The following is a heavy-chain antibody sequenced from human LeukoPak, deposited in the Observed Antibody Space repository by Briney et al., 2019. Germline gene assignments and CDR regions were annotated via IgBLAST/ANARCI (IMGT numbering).Heavy chain of an antibody. J-gene: IGHJ3*02. CDR2: ISSSSSTI. Sequence: PGGSLRLSCAASGFTFSSYSMNWVRQAPGKGLEWVSYISSSSSTIYYADSVKGRFTISRDNAKNSLYLQMNSLRAEDTAVYYCARVPDIVVVVAANEGTNDAFDIWGQGTMVTVSS. D-gene: IGHD2-15*01. CDR3: ARVPDIVVVVAANEGTNDAFDI. CDR1: GFTFSSYS. V-gene: IGHV3-48*01.